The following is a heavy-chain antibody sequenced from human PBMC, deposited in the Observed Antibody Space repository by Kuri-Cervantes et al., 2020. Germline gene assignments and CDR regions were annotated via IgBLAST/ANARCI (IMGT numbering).Heavy chain of an antibody. Sequence: SWIRQHPGKGLEWVANIRQDGSEIYYLDSVKGRFTISRDNAKNSLYLQMNSLRAEDTAVYYCAREGGYSSGWYDWYFDLWGRGTLVTVSS. CDR3: AREGGYSSGWYDWYFDL. D-gene: IGHD6-19*01. J-gene: IGHJ2*01. V-gene: IGHV3-7*03. CDR2: IRQDGSEI.